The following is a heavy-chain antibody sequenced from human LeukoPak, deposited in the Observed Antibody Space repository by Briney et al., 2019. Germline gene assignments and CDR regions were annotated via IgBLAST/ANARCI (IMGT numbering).Heavy chain of an antibody. D-gene: IGHD2-21*02. CDR3: ARDGPGVVVTSFSYYYYGMDV. CDR2: ISYDGSNK. Sequence: PGGSLRLSCAASGFTFSSYAMHWVRQAPGKGLEWVAVISYDGSNKYYADSVKGRFTISRDNSKNTLYLQMNSLRAEDTAVYYCARDGPGVVVTSFSYYYYGMDVWGQGTTVTVSS. CDR1: GFTFSSYA. V-gene: IGHV3-30-3*01. J-gene: IGHJ6*02.